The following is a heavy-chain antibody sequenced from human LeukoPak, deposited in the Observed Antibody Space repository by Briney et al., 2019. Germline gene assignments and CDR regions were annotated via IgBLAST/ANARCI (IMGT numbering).Heavy chain of an antibody. CDR1: GITFSNAW. V-gene: IGHV3-7*01. D-gene: IGHD5-24*01. CDR3: ARDRGWQQFDY. J-gene: IGHJ4*01. CDR2: IKADGSGK. Sequence: PGGSMRLSCAASGITFSNAWMSWVRQAPGMGLERVANIKADGSGKYYVDSVRGRFSISRDNAKNSLYLELNNLRAEDTGVYFCARDRGWQQFDYWGQGTLVTVSS.